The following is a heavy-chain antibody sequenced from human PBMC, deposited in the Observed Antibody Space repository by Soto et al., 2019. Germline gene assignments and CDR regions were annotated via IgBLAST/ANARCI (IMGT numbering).Heavy chain of an antibody. CDR3: ARGYSSSWYDYYYGMDV. CDR1: GFTVSSNY. Sequence: GGSLRLSCAASGFTVSSNYMSWVRQAPGKGLEWVSVIYSGGSTYYADSVKCRFTISRDNSKNTLYLQMNSLRAEDTAVYYCARGYSSSWYDYYYGMDVWGQGTTVTVSS. D-gene: IGHD6-13*01. CDR2: IYSGGST. V-gene: IGHV3-66*01. J-gene: IGHJ6*02.